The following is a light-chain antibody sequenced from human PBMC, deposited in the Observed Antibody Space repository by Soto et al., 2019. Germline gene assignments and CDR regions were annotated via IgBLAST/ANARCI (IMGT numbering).Light chain of an antibody. J-gene: IGLJ2*01. V-gene: IGLV1-40*01. CDR2: GNS. CDR1: SSNIGAGYD. CDR3: HSYDSSLSGSV. Sequence: QSVLTQPPSVSGAPGQRVTISCTGSSSNIGAGYDVHWYQQLPGTAPKLLIYGNSNRPSGVPDRFSGSKSGTSASLAITGLQAEDEADYYRHSYDSSLSGSVFGGGTKLTVL.